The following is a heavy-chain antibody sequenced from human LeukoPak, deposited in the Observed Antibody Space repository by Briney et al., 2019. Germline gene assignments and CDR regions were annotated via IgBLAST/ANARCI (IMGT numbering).Heavy chain of an antibody. CDR2: IYYSGST. CDR3: ARGLLQWLPDY. J-gene: IGHJ4*02. D-gene: IGHD5-12*01. V-gene: IGHV4-59*01. Sequence: SKTLSLTCTVSGGSISSYYWSWIRQPPGKGLEWIGYIYYSGSTNYNPSLKSRVTISVDTSKNQFSLKLSSVTAADTAVYYCARGLLQWLPDYWGQGTLVTVSS. CDR1: GGSISSYY.